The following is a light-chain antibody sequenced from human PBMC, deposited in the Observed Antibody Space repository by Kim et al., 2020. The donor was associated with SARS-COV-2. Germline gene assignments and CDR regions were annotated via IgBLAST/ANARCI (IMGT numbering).Light chain of an antibody. V-gene: IGKV1-39*01. CDR3: QQSYGFPLT. Sequence: AFIGDTVTITFRASQSITRYLTWYQQKPGKAPKVLIYLTSTLQTGVPTRFSGSGTDTDFTLTIDTLQPEDFATYFCQQSYGFPLTFGGGTKVDIK. J-gene: IGKJ4*01. CDR1: QSITRY. CDR2: LTS.